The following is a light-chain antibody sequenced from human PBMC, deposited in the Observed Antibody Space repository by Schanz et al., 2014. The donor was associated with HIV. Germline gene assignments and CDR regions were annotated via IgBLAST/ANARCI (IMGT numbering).Light chain of an antibody. CDR3: SSHAGSDNFGI. V-gene: IGLV2-14*02. J-gene: IGLJ2*01. CDR2: EVS. CDR1: SNDVGIYNL. Sequence: QSALTQPASVSGSPGQSITISCTGTSNDVGIYNLVSWYQQHPGKAPKLTIYEVSKRPSGVSNRFSGSKSGNTASLTVSGLQAEDEADYYCSSHAGSDNFGIFGGGTKLTVL.